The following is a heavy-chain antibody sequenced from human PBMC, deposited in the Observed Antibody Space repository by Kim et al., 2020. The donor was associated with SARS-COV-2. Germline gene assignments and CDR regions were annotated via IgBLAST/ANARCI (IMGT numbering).Heavy chain of an antibody. CDR3: ARDPFISVILVAQGYYYGMAV. V-gene: IGHV4-39*02. J-gene: IGHJ6*02. CDR2: IYDSGST. Sequence: SETLSLTCTVSGGSISSSSYYWGWIRQPPGKGLEWIGSIYDSGSTYYNPSLKSRVTISVDTSKNQFSLKLRSVTAADTAVYYCARDPFISVILVAQGYYYGMAVWGRGTTVTVSS. CDR1: GGSISSSSYY. D-gene: IGHD3-22*01.